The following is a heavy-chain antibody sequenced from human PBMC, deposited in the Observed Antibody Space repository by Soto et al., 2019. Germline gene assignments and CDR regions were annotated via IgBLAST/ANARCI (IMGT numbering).Heavy chain of an antibody. CDR1: GGTFSSHS. Sequence: QVQLVQSGAEVQKPGSSVKVSCKVSGGTFSSHSINWVRQAPGQGPEWMGGIIHIFGTENYAQKFQGRVTITADESTSTAYMELSSLTSEDTALYYCSTSVYCSTTRCYYYYGLDVWGQGTTVIVSS. CDR2: IIHIFGTE. V-gene: IGHV1-69*01. D-gene: IGHD2-2*01. J-gene: IGHJ6*02. CDR3: STSVYCSTTRCYYYYGLDV.